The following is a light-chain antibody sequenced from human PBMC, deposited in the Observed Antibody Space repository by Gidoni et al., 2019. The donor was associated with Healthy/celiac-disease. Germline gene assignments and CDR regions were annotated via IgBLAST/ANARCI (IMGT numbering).Light chain of an antibody. CDR2: DAS. V-gene: IGKV3-11*01. Sequence: IVLTQSPATLSLSPGERATLSCRASQSVSSYLAWYQQKPGQAPRLLIYDASNRATGIPARFSGSGSGTDFTLTISSLEPEDFAVYYCQQRSNWPPFVAFGQGTKVEIK. J-gene: IGKJ1*01. CDR3: QQRSNWPPFVA. CDR1: QSVSSY.